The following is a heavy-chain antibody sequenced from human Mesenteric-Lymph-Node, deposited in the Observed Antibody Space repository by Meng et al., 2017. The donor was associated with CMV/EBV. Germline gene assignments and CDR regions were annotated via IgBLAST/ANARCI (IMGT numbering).Heavy chain of an antibody. CDR3: AKDWSSRFNWYFDL. J-gene: IGHJ2*01. D-gene: IGHD6-13*01. CDR1: GFTFSSYG. Sequence: ASGFTFSSYGMHWVRQAPGKGLEWVAVIWYDGGNKYYADSVKGRFTISRDNSKNTLYLQMNSLRAEDTAVYYCAKDWSSRFNWYFDLWGRGTLVTVSS. CDR2: IWYDGGNK. V-gene: IGHV3-33*06.